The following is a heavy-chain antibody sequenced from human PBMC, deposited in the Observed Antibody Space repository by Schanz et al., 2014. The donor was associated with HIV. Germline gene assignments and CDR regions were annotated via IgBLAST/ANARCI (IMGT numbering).Heavy chain of an antibody. D-gene: IGHD2-15*01. CDR1: GFTFDDYA. CDR3: ARGGSYFDY. Sequence: EVQLVESGGGLVQPGRSLRLSCAASGFTFDDYAMHWVRQAPGKGLEWVSCISWNSGSIGYADSVKGRFTISRDNVKNSLYLHMNSLRAEDTAVYYCARGGSYFDYWGQGTLVTVSS. V-gene: IGHV3-9*01. J-gene: IGHJ4*02. CDR2: ISWNSGSI.